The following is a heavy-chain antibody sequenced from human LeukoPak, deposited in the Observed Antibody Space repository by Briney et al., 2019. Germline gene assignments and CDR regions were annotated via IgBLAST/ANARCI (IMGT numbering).Heavy chain of an antibody. Sequence: SQTLSLTCAISGDSVSNNNAAWNWIRQSPSRGLEWLGRTYYRSKWYTDYAVSVSSRITINPDASKNQFSLQLNSVTPEDTAVYYCARVLALGELSGVIDPWGQGTLVTVSS. CDR2: TYYRSKWYT. J-gene: IGHJ5*02. CDR1: GDSVSNNNAA. V-gene: IGHV6-1*01. CDR3: ARVLALGELSGVIDP. D-gene: IGHD1-26*01.